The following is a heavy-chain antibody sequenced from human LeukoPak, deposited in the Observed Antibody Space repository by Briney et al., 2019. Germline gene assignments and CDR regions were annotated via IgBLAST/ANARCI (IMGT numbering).Heavy chain of an antibody. D-gene: IGHD3-10*01. CDR3: ARDSGDSNMGYYYYYMDV. V-gene: IGHV4-39*07. CDR2: IFYSGST. CDR1: SGSISTSNYY. J-gene: IGHJ6*03. Sequence: PSETLSLTCTVSSGSISTSNYYWGWVRQPPGKALEWIGNIFYSGSTYYSPSLKSRATISLDTSRNQFSLKLSSVTAADTAVYYCARDSGDSNMGYYYYYMDVWGKGTTVTISS.